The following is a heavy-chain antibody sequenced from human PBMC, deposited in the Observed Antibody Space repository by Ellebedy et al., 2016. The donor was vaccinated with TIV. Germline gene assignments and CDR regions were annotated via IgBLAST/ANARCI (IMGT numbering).Heavy chain of an antibody. D-gene: IGHD6-19*01. CDR1: GYSFTSYW. CDR3: ARPGYSSGWSDWYFDL. Sequence: GESLKISCKGSGYSFTSYWIGWVRQMPGKGLEWMGIIYPGDSDTRYSPSFQGQVTISADKSISTAYLQWSSLKASDTAMYNCARPGYSSGWSDWYFDLWGRGTLVTVSS. V-gene: IGHV5-51*01. CDR2: IYPGDSDT. J-gene: IGHJ2*01.